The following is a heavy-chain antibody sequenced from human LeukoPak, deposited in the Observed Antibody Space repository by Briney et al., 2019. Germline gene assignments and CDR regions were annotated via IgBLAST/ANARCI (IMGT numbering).Heavy chain of an antibody. V-gene: IGHV3-21*01. CDR3: ARGQTPMVRGVGIDY. CDR2: ISSSSSYI. J-gene: IGHJ4*02. Sequence: GGSLRLSCAASGFTFSSYSMNWVRQAPGKGLEWVSSISSSSSYIYYADSVKGRFTISRDNAKNSLYLQMNSLRAEDTAVYYCARGQTPMVRGVGIDYCGQGTLVTVSS. D-gene: IGHD3-10*01. CDR1: GFTFSSYS.